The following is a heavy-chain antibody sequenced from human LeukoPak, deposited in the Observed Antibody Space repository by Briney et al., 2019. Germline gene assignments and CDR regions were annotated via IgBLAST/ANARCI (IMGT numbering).Heavy chain of an antibody. CDR2: ICGIGGRT. CDR1: GFSSSIYA. V-gene: IGHV3-23*01. J-gene: IGHJ5*02. D-gene: IGHD3-3*01. Sequence: GGSLRLSRAASGFSSSIYAMSWGRQAPGEGLERGSAICGIGGRTYDTDSVKGRFTISRDNSINTVYLQMNSLRAEDTAVYYCANSSRLFGIFDPRRGGWFDPWGQGTLVMSPQ. CDR3: ANSSRLFGIFDPRRGGWFDP.